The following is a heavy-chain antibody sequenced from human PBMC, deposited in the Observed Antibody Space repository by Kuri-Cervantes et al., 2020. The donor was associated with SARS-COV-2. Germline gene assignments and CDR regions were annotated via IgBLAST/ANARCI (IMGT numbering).Heavy chain of an antibody. Sequence: ESLKISCTVSGGSISSYYWSWIRQPPGKGLEWIGYIYYSGSTNYNPSLKSRVTISVDTSKNQFSLKLSSVTAADTAVYYCARDSLDCSSTSCYYYYMDVWGKGTTVTVSS. CDR1: GGSISSYY. V-gene: IGHV4-59*12. J-gene: IGHJ6*03. CDR2: IYYSGST. CDR3: ARDSLDCSSTSCYYYYMDV. D-gene: IGHD2-2*01.